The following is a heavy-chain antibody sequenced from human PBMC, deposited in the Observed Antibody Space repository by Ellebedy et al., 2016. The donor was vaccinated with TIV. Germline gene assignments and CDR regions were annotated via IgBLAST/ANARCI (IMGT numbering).Heavy chain of an antibody. V-gene: IGHV2-5*02. CDR2: LYWDADR. D-gene: IGHD6-13*01. J-gene: IGHJ2*01. CDR1: GFSLSTSGVG. CDR3: ARRLVSAGIDWYFDL. Sequence: SGPTLVKPTQTLTLTCTFSGFSLSTSGVGVGWIRQLPGKALEWLALLYWDADRRYSPSLRNRLIIMKDTSKNQVVLTMTNMDPVDTATYYCARRLVSAGIDWYFDLWGRGTLVTVSS.